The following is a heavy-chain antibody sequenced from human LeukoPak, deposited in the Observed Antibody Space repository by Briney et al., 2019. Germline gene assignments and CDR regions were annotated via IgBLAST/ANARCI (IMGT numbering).Heavy chain of an antibody. V-gene: IGHV1-2*02. CDR3: AHLGYCSSTRCYKSDF. D-gene: IGHD2-2*03. CDR2: INPNSGDT. J-gene: IGHJ4*02. Sequence: ASVKVSCKASGGTFSSYAISWVRQAPGQGLEWMGWINPNSGDTKYAQNFQGRVTMTRDTSTSTAYMELTRLTSDDTAVYYCAHLGYCSSTRCYKSDFWGQGTLVTVSS. CDR1: GGTFSSYA.